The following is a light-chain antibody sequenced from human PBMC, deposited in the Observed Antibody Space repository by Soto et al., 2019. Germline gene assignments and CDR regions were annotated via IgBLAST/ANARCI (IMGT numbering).Light chain of an antibody. CDR2: DTS. CDR3: QHRSNWPPG. J-gene: IGKJ5*01. CDR1: QSIGTF. Sequence: EVVLTQSPATLSLSPGDRATLSCRASQSIGTFLAWYQQKPGQVPRLLIYDTSNRATGIPARFSGSGSGTDFTLSISSLAPEDFAVYYCQHRSNWPPGFGQGTRLEIK. V-gene: IGKV3-11*01.